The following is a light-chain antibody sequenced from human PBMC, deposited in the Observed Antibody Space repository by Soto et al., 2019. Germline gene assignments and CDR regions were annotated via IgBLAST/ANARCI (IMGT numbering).Light chain of an antibody. CDR3: QQYGDSPFT. Sequence: EIVMTQSPATLSVSPGERATLSCRASQSVNSNLAWYQQKPGQAPRLLIYRASTRATGIPARFSGSGSGTDFTLTISGLQSEDFAVYYCQQYGDSPFTFGPGTRVDMK. CDR1: QSVNSN. CDR2: RAS. V-gene: IGKV3-15*01. J-gene: IGKJ3*01.